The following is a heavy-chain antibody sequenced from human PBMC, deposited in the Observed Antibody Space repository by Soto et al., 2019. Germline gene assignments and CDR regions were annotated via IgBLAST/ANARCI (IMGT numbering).Heavy chain of an antibody. V-gene: IGHV4-39*07. CDR3: ARARATIAAAAIFDC. CDR1: GGSISSSSYY. J-gene: IGHJ4*02. CDR2: IYYSGST. D-gene: IGHD6-13*01. Sequence: SETLSLTCTVSGGSISSSSYYWGWIRQPPGKGLEWIGGIYYSGSTYYNPSLKSRLTISVDTSKNQFSLKLTSVTAADTAVYYCARARATIAAAAIFDCWGQGTLVTVSS.